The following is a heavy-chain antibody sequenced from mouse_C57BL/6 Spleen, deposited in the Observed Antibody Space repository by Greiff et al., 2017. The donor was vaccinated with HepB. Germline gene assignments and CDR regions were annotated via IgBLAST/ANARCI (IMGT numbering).Heavy chain of an antibody. Sequence: EVQLQQSGAELVRPGASVKLSCTASGFNIKDYYMHWVKQRPEQGLEWIGRIDPEDGDTEYAPKFQGKATMTADTSSNTAYLQLRSLTSEDTAVYYCTRSTMITTDWYFDVWGTGTTVTVSS. CDR1: GFNIKDYY. CDR3: TRSTMITTDWYFDV. D-gene: IGHD2-4*01. J-gene: IGHJ1*03. V-gene: IGHV14-1*01. CDR2: IDPEDGDT.